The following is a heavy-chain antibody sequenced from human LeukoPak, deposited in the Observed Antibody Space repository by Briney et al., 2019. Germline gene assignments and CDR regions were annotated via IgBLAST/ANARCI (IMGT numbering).Heavy chain of an antibody. Sequence: TSETLSLTCTVSGGSLSSYYWSWIRQPPKKGLEWIGDIYYSGSTNYNPSLKSRVTISVDTSKNQFSLNLNSVTAADTAVYYCARGRTAAGFWGQGTLVTVSS. CDR3: ARGRTAAGF. J-gene: IGHJ4*02. V-gene: IGHV4-59*01. D-gene: IGHD6-13*01. CDR1: GGSLSSYY. CDR2: IYYSGST.